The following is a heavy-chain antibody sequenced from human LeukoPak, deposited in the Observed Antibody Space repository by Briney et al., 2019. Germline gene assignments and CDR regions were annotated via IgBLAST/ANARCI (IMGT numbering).Heavy chain of an antibody. CDR1: GVSFSGYY. J-gene: IGHJ3*02. V-gene: IGHV4-34*01. CDR2: INHSGST. Sequence: SETLSLTCAVYGVSFSGYYWSWIRQPPGKGLEWIGEINHSGSTNYNPSLKSRVTISVDTSKNQFSLKLISVTAADTAVYYCASTYSLYDAFDIWGQGTMVTVSS. CDR3: ASTYSLYDAFDI. D-gene: IGHD1-26*01.